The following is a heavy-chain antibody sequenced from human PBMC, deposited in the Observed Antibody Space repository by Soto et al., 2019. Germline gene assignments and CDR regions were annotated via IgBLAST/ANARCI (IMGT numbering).Heavy chain of an antibody. V-gene: IGHV1-69*06. CDR1: GGTFSSYA. D-gene: IGHD2-21*02. CDR3: ARNEDRAYCGGDCPLTLDY. J-gene: IGHJ4*02. Sequence: GASVKVSCKASGGTFSSYAISWVRQAPGQGLEWMGGIIPIFGTANYAQKFQGRVTITADKSTSTAYMELSSLRSEDTAVYYCARNEDRAYCGGDCPLTLDYWGQGTLVTVSS. CDR2: IIPIFGTA.